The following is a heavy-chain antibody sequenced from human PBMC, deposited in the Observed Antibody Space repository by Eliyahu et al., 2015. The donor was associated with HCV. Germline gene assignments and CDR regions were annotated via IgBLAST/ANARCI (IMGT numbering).Heavy chain of an antibody. CDR2: ISSSSNYI. V-gene: IGHV3-21*01. CDR1: GFTFSXYS. CDR3: AREGAGYYDFWSGSAGPYGMDV. J-gene: IGHJ6*02. D-gene: IGHD3-3*01. Sequence: EVQLVESGGGLVKPGGSLRVSCAASGFTFSXYSXNWVRQAPGKGLEWVSSISSSSNYIYYADSVKGRFTISRDNAKNSLYLQMNSLRAVDTAVYYCAREGAGYYDFWSGSAGPYGMDVWGQGTTVTVSS.